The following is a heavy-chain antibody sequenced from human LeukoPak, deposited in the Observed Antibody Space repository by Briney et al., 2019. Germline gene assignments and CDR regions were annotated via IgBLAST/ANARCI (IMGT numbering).Heavy chain of an antibody. CDR3: ARIGGSGSYSGHYFDH. CDR2: ISTDGSVT. CDR1: GFTFSTYW. D-gene: IGHD3-10*01. J-gene: IGHJ4*02. V-gene: IGHV3-74*01. Sequence: GGSLRLSCAASGFTFSTYWMHWVRRAPGKGLVWVSRISTDGSVTSYADSVKGRFTISRDNAKNTMYLQMNSLRAEDTAVYYCARIGGSGSYSGHYFDHWGQGTLATVSS.